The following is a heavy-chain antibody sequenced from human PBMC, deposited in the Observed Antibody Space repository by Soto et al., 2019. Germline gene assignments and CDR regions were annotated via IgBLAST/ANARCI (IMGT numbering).Heavy chain of an antibody. Sequence: ASVKVSCKASGYTFTSYAMHWVRQAPGQRLEWMGWINAGNGNTKYSQKFKGRVTITRDTSASTAYMVLSSLRSEYSFLFYCARTAYDFWSTDAFDIWGQGTMVTVSS. J-gene: IGHJ3*02. D-gene: IGHD3-3*01. CDR3: ARTAYDFWSTDAFDI. CDR2: INAGNGNT. V-gene: IGHV1-3*01. CDR1: GYTFTSYA.